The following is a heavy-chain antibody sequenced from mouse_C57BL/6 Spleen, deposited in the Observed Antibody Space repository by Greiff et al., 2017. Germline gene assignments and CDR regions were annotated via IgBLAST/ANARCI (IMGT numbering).Heavy chain of an antibody. J-gene: IGHJ2*01. Sequence: EVHLVESGGGLVKPGGSLKLSCAASGFTFSDYGMHWVRQAPEKGLEWVAYISSGSSTIYYADTVKGRFTISRDNAKNTLFLQMTSLRSEDTAMYYCARGGTTVVPLFDYWGQGTTLTVSS. CDR2: ISSGSSTI. D-gene: IGHD1-1*01. CDR1: GFTFSDYG. V-gene: IGHV5-17*01. CDR3: ARGGTTVVPLFDY.